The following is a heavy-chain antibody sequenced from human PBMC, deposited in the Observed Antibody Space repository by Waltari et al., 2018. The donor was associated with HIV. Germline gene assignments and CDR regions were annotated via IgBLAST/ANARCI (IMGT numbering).Heavy chain of an antibody. D-gene: IGHD1-26*01. Sequence: VESGGGWVQPGGSLKISCAASGFTFMSVWRTWVRQAPGRVPEWVANVKCDNSEMFYADSVRGRFTIFRDNSKKVVFLQMNNLTIDDSATYLCARSHSGRFDYWGQGTVVTVSS. CDR1: GFTFMSVW. CDR3: ARSHSGRFDY. J-gene: IGHJ4*02. V-gene: IGHV3-7*01. CDR2: VKCDNSEM.